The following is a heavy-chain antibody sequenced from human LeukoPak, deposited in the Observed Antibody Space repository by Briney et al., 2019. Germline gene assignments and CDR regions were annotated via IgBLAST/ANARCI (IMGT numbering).Heavy chain of an antibody. J-gene: IGHJ4*02. D-gene: IGHD3-3*01. CDR1: GGTFSSHA. CDR2: VIPILDIT. CDR3: TRGDYTATFDY. Sequence: SVKVSCKASGGTFSSHAMNWVRQAPGQGLEWMGGVIPILDITDYAQKFQGRLTITADKSTGTGYMELSSLRSDDTAVYYCTRGDYTATFDYWGQGTLVTVSS. V-gene: IGHV1-69*10.